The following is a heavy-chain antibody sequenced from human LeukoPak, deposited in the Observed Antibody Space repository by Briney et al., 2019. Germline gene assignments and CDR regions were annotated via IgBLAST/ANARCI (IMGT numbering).Heavy chain of an antibody. CDR2: IWYDGSNK. CDR3: AKDGRSSGWPEV. Sequence: GGSLRLSCAASGFTFSSYGMHWVRQAPGKGLEWVAVIWYDGSNKYYADSAKGRFTISRDNSKNTLYLQMNSLRAEDTAVYYCAKDGRSSGWPEVWGQGTLVTASS. D-gene: IGHD6-19*01. V-gene: IGHV3-33*06. J-gene: IGHJ4*02. CDR1: GFTFSSYG.